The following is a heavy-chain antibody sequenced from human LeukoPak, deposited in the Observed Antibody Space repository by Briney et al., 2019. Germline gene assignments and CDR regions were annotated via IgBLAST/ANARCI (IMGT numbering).Heavy chain of an antibody. Sequence: PGGSLRLSCAASGFTFSSYAMHWVRQAPGKGLEWVAVISYDGSNKYYADSMKGRFTISRDNSKNTLYLQMNSLRAEDTAVYYCARVGYSYGLAPLDYWGQGTLVTVSS. CDR1: GFTFSSYA. D-gene: IGHD5-18*01. CDR2: ISYDGSNK. J-gene: IGHJ4*02. V-gene: IGHV3-30*04. CDR3: ARVGYSYGLAPLDY.